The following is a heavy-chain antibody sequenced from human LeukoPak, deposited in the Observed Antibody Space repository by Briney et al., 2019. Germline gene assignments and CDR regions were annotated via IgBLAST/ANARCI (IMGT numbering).Heavy chain of an antibody. CDR1: GFTISSYA. V-gene: IGHV3-64*01. CDR3: ARDSGSYHAYFDY. CDR2: ISSNGGST. J-gene: IGHJ4*02. D-gene: IGHD1-26*01. Sequence: GGSLRLSCAASGFTISSYAMHWVRQAPGKGLEYVSAISSNGGSTYYANSVKGRFTISRDNSKNTLYLQMGSLRAEDMAVNYCARDSGSYHAYFDYWGQGTLVTVSS.